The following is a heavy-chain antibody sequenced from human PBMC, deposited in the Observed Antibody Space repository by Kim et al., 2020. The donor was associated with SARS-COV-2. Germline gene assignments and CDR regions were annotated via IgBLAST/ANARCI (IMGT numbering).Heavy chain of an antibody. J-gene: IGHJ3*02. CDR1: GYSFTSYW. Sequence: GESLKISCKGSGYSFTSYWINWVRQMPGKGLEWMGRIDPSDSYTNYSPSFQGHVTISADKSISTAYPQWSSLKASDTAMYYCARRYDSSGYYWFDAFDIWGQGTMVTVSS. CDR2: IDPSDSYT. D-gene: IGHD3-22*01. CDR3: ARRYDSSGYYWFDAFDI. V-gene: IGHV5-10-1*01.